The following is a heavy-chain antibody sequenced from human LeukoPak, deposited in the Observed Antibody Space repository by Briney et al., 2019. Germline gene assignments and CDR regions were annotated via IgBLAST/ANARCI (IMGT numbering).Heavy chain of an antibody. CDR2: ISSNGDST. J-gene: IGHJ4*02. D-gene: IGHD4-23*01. CDR3: LRWSDY. Sequence: GGSLRLSCAASGFTFSSYAMHWVRQAPGKGLEYVSAISSNGDSTFYANSVKGRFTISRDNSKNTLYLQMGSLRADDMAVYYCLRWSDYWGQGTLVTVST. V-gene: IGHV3-64*01. CDR1: GFTFSSYA.